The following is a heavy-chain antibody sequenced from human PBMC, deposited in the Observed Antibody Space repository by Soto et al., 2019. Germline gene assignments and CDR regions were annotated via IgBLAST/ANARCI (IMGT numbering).Heavy chain of an antibody. Sequence: VRLQESGPGLVKPSETLSLTCTVSGGSISSYYWCWIRQPPGKGLEWIGYIYDSGSTNYNPSLNSRVTISVDTSKNQSSLKLSSVTAADTAVYYCERESTVSTYYYYGMDVWGQGTTVTVSS. V-gene: IGHV4-59*01. CDR1: GGSISSYY. J-gene: IGHJ6*02. CDR3: ERESTVSTYYYYGMDV. D-gene: IGHD4-4*01. CDR2: IYDSGST.